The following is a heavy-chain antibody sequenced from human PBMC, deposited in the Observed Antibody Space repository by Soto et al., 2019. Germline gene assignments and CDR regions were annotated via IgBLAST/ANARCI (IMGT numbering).Heavy chain of an antibody. V-gene: IGHV3-11*01. CDR2: ISGSGSTI. CDR3: ARAGMDIVVVPAASPLYYYGMDV. J-gene: IGHJ6*02. D-gene: IGHD2-2*03. Sequence: GGSLRLSCAASGFTFTDYYISWIRQAPGKGLEWVSYISGSGSTIYYAASVKGRFTISRDNAKNSLYLQMNSLRTEDTAVYFCARAGMDIVVVPAASPLYYYGMDVWGQGTTVTVSS. CDR1: GFTFTDYY.